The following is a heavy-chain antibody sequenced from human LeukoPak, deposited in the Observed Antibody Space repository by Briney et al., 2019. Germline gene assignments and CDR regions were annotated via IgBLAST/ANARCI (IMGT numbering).Heavy chain of an antibody. Sequence: PGGSLRLSCAASGFTFSRYSMNWVRQAPGKGLEWVSSMSSSSGLIYYGDSVRGRFTVSRDNAKRSLYLQMNSLRADDTAAYYCAREFDGSASGAGYWGQGTLVTVSS. CDR1: GFTFSRYS. V-gene: IGHV3-21*01. J-gene: IGHJ4*02. CDR3: AREFDGSASGAGY. D-gene: IGHD1-26*01. CDR2: MSSSSGLI.